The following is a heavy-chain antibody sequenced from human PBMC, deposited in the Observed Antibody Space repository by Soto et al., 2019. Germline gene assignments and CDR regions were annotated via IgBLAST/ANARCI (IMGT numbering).Heavy chain of an antibody. D-gene: IGHD2-15*01. CDR3: ARLAVARAVSAWFDP. V-gene: IGHV4-4*07. CDR2: IYISGTT. Sequence: QVQLQESGPGLVKPSETLSLTCTVSGDSINSYYWTWIRQPAGKGLEWIGRIYISGTTDYNPSLKSRVTMSVVTSKNQFSLKLTSVTAADTAVYYCARLAVARAVSAWFDPWGQGTLVTVSS. J-gene: IGHJ5*02. CDR1: GDSINSYY.